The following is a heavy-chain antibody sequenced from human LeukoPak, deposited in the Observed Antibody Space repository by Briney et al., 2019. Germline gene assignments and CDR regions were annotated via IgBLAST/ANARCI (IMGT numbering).Heavy chain of an antibody. CDR3: ASKTYFQH. Sequence: GSLRLSCAAPGFTFSSYSLNWVRQAPGKGLECVSYISSSSTIYYADSVKGRFTISRDNAKNSLYLQMNSMRDEDTAVYYCASKTYFQHWGQGTLVTVSS. V-gene: IGHV3-48*02. CDR1: GFTFSSYS. CDR2: ISSSSTI. J-gene: IGHJ1*01.